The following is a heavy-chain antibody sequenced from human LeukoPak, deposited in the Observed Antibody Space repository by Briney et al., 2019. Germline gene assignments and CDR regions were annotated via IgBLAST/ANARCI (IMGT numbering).Heavy chain of an antibody. CDR1: GFTFSSYS. Sequence: PGGSLRLSCAASGFTFSSYSMNWVRQAPGKGLEWVSSISSSSSYIYYADSVKGRFTISRDNAKNSLYLQMNSLRAEDTAVYYCARGADYSNYGDAFDIWGQGTMVTVSS. CDR2: ISSSSSYI. J-gene: IGHJ3*02. V-gene: IGHV3-21*01. D-gene: IGHD4-11*01. CDR3: ARGADYSNYGDAFDI.